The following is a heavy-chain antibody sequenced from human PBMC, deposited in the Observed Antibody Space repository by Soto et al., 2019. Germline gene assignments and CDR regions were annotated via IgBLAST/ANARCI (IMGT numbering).Heavy chain of an antibody. CDR2: ISYDGSNK. D-gene: IGHD3-10*01. CDR1: GFTFSSYA. J-gene: IGHJ4*02. V-gene: IGHV3-30-3*01. CDR3: AREGQYYYGPAGHFNY. Sequence: QVQLVESGGGVVQPGRSLRLSCAASGFTFSSYAMHWVRQAPGKGLEWGAVISYDGSNKYYADSVKGRFTISRDNSKNTLYLQMNSRRAEDTAVYYCAREGQYYYGPAGHFNYWGQGTLVTVSS.